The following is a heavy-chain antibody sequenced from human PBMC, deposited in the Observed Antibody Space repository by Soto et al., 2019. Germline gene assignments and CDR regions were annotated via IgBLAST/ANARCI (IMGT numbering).Heavy chain of an antibody. V-gene: IGHV1-3*01. J-gene: IGHJ4*02. CDR3: ARGPGGPDGPGDY. Sequence: QVQLVQSGAEVKKPGASVKVSCKASGYTFTSYAMHWVRQAPGQRLEWMGWINAGNGNTKYSQKFQGRVSITRDTSASTAYMELSSLRSEDTAVYYCARGPGGPDGPGDYWGQGTLVTVSS. D-gene: IGHD2-15*01. CDR1: GYTFTSYA. CDR2: INAGNGNT.